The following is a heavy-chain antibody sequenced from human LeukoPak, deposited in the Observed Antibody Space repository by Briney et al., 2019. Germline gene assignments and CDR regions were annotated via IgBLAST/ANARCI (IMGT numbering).Heavy chain of an antibody. CDR2: IYYSGST. CDR3: ARDHASHGMDV. Sequence: SGPTLVKPSETLSLTCTVSGGSISSYYWSWIRQPPGKGLEWIGYIYYSGSTNYNPSLKSRVTISVDTSKNQFSLKLSSVTAADTAVYYCARDHASHGMDVWGQGTTVTVSS. V-gene: IGHV4-59*12. CDR1: GGSISSYY. D-gene: IGHD6-6*01. J-gene: IGHJ6*02.